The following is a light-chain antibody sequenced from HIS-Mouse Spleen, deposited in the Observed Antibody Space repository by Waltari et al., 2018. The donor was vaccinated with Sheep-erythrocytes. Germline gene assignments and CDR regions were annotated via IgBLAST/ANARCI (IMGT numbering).Light chain of an antibody. CDR2: QDT. CDR3: QAWDSSIVV. V-gene: IGLV3-1*01. CDR1: EVGGKY. Sequence: SSELTQPPSVSVSTGQTASITSPGDEVGGKYACWYQQKPGQSPVLVIYQDTKRPSGIPERFSGSNSGNTATLTISGTQAMDEADYYCQAWDSSIVVFGGGTKLTVL. J-gene: IGLJ2*01.